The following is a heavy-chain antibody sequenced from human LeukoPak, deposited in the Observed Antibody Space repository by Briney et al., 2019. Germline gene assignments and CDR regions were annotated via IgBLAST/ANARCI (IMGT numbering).Heavy chain of an antibody. CDR3: ARDPSAWSGYYDY. V-gene: IGHV3-74*01. CDR2: IKSDGSTT. J-gene: IGHJ4*02. CDR1: GVTFSSYW. Sequence: QPGGSLRLSCAASGVTFSSYWMHWVRQAPEKGLVWVSRIKSDGSTTNYADSVKGRFTISRDNAKNTLYLQMNGLRAEDTAVYYCARDPSAWSGYYDYWGQGTPVTVSS. D-gene: IGHD3-3*01.